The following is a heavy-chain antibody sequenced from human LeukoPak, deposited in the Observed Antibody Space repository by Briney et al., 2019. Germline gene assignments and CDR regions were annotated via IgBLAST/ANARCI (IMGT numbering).Heavy chain of an antibody. Sequence: PGGSLRLSCAASGFSFSDYNMNWVRQAPGKGLEWVAYISSSSSTTHYADSVTGRFTTSRDNSRNTVDLHMNNLRVEDTAKYYCAMGPDTALVKNYYMDVWGTGTTVTISS. V-gene: IGHV3-48*01. CDR1: GFSFSDYN. D-gene: IGHD5-18*01. CDR3: AMGPDTALVKNYYMDV. CDR2: ISSSSSTT. J-gene: IGHJ6*03.